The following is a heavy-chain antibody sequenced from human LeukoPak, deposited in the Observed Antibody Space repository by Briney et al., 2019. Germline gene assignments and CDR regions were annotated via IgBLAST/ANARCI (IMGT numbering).Heavy chain of an antibody. CDR3: ARANSVPAATPIDY. CDR2: ISAYNGNT. CDR1: GYTFTSYG. J-gene: IGHJ4*02. D-gene: IGHD2-2*01. V-gene: IGHV1-18*01. Sequence: ASVKVSCKASGYTFTSYGISWVRQAPGQGLEWMGWISAYNGNTNYAQKLQGRVTMTTDTSTSTAYMELRSLRSDDTAVYYCARANSVPAATPIDYWGQGTLVTVSS.